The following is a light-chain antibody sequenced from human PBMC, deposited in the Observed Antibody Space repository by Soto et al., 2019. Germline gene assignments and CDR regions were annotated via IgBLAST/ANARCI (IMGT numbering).Light chain of an antibody. Sequence: QSALTQPASVSGSPGQSITISCTGTSSDVGDFNYVSWYQHHPGKAPKLIIYDFSNRPSGVSSRFSGSKSGNTASLTISGLQAEDEADYHCSSYTSTNTRRVFGGGTKLTVL. J-gene: IGLJ2*01. V-gene: IGLV2-14*03. CDR2: DFS. CDR3: SSYTSTNTRRV. CDR1: SSDVGDFNY.